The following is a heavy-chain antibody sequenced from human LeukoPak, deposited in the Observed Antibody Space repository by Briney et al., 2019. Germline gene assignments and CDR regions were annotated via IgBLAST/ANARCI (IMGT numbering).Heavy chain of an antibody. CDR1: GASISSYY. Sequence: PSETLSLTCTVSGASISSYYWSWIRQPAGKGLEWIGRIYTSGSTNYNPSLRSRVTMSVDTSKNQFSLKLSSVTAADTAVYYCASFGVFQYLDYWGQGTLVTVSS. J-gene: IGHJ4*02. D-gene: IGHD2-8*01. CDR2: IYTSGST. V-gene: IGHV4-4*07. CDR3: ASFGVFQYLDY.